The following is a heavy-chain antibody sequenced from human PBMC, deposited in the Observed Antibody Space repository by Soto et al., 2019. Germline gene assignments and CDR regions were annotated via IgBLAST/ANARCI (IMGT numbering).Heavy chain of an antibody. D-gene: IGHD6-6*01. Sequence: GASVKVSCKASGYTFTGYYMHWVRHAPGQGLEWMGWINPNSGGTNYAQKFQGWVTMTRDTSISTAYMELSRLRSDDTAVYYCARAGIEAREADYYYYYGMDVWGQGTTVTVSS. CDR3: ARAGIEAREADYYYYYGMDV. V-gene: IGHV1-2*04. J-gene: IGHJ6*02. CDR1: GYTFTGYY. CDR2: INPNSGGT.